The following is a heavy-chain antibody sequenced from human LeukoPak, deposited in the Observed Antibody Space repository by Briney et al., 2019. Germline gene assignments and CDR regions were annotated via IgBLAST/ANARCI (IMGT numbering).Heavy chain of an antibody. D-gene: IGHD6-19*01. CDR3: ANGLGGSGWTY. CDR1: GFTFSDYW. J-gene: IGHJ4*02. Sequence: GGPLRLSCVASGFTFSDYWMYWVRQAPGKGLVWVSRLSPDGTNTNYADSVKGRFTISRDNSKNTLYLQMNSLRAEDTAVYYCANGLGGSGWTYWGQGTLVTVSS. V-gene: IGHV3-74*01. CDR2: LSPDGTNT.